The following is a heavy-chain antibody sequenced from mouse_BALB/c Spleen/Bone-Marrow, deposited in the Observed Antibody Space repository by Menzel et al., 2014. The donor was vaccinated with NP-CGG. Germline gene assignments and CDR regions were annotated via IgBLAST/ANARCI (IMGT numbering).Heavy chain of an antibody. D-gene: IGHD2-4*01. J-gene: IGHJ4*01. CDR3: TRGGLRHYAMDY. Sequence: VHLVESGAELVRPGASVKLSCKALGYTFTDYEMHWVKQTPEHGLEWIGAIHPGSGGIAYNQKFKGKATLTADKSSSTAYMGLSSLTSEDSAVYYCTRGGLRHYAMDYWGQGTPVTVSS. CDR2: IHPGSGGI. V-gene: IGHV1-15*01. CDR1: GYTFTDYE.